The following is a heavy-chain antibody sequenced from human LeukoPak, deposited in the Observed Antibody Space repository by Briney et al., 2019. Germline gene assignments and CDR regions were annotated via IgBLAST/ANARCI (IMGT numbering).Heavy chain of an antibody. CDR2: ISGGSSDST. V-gene: IGHV3-23*01. Sequence: GGTLRLSCAASGFTFSSYAMNWVRQAPGKGLEWVSTISGGSSDSTYYADSVKGRFTISRDNSKNTLSLQMNSLRDEDTAVYYCAKDRSSYGSSLYGLDVWGQGTTVTVSS. CDR3: AKDRSSYGSSLYGLDV. J-gene: IGHJ6*02. CDR1: GFTFSSYA. D-gene: IGHD3-10*01.